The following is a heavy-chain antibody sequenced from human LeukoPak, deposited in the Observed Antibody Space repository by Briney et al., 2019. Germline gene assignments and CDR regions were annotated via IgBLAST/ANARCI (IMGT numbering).Heavy chain of an antibody. J-gene: IGHJ6*03. CDR1: GGTFSRYA. CDR3: ATSGGDYYYYSLDV. V-gene: IGHV1-69*01. CDR2: IIPVLGTT. D-gene: IGHD3-10*01. Sequence: SVKVSCKASGGTFSRYAISWVRQAPGQGLEWMGGIIPVLGTTNYAQTFQNKVTITADESTSTTYMELSSLTSEDTAAYYCATSGGDYYYYSLDVWGKGTPVTISS.